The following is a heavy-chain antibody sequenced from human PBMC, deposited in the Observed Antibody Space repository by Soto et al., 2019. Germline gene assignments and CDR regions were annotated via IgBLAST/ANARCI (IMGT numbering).Heavy chain of an antibody. D-gene: IGHD3-22*01. V-gene: IGHV1-58*01. CDR1: GFAFTSSA. CDR3: AADHYYDSSVYYHGDY. J-gene: IGHJ4*02. CDR2: IVVGSGNT. Sequence: GAPVKVSCKASGFAFTSSAVQWVRQARGQRLEWIGWIVVGSGNTNYAQKFQERVTITRDMSTSTAYMELSSLRSEDTAVYYCAADHYYDSSVYYHGDYWGQGTLVTVSS.